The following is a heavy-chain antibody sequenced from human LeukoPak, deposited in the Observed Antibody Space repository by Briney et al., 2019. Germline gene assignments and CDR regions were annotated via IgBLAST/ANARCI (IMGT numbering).Heavy chain of an antibody. CDR2: ISYDGSDK. Sequence: GGSLRLSCAASGLPFSTFGMHWVRQAPGKGLEWVALISYDGSDKDYADSVKDRFTISRDDSKNTLYLQMNSLRAEDTAVYYCAKEGCGDGCYSLAFDFWGHGTMVTVSS. J-gene: IGHJ3*01. D-gene: IGHD2-21*02. V-gene: IGHV3-30*18. CDR1: GLPFSTFG. CDR3: AKEGCGDGCYSLAFDF.